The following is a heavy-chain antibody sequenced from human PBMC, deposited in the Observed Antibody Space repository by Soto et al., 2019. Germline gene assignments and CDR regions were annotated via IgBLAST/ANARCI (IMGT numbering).Heavy chain of an antibody. CDR1: GYSVTDNS. Sequence: QVHLVQSGAEVTKPGASVRVSCKASGYSVTDNSMHWVRQAPGQGLEGMGWINPNNGGTNYAQRCLGRVTMTSHTAVITACMDLKRLKSDDTAVYYWVIQRTAVVYLGQGALVTVSS. CDR2: INPNNGGT. J-gene: IGHJ4*02. CDR3: VIQRTAVVY. D-gene: IGHD2-2*01. V-gene: IGHV1-2*02.